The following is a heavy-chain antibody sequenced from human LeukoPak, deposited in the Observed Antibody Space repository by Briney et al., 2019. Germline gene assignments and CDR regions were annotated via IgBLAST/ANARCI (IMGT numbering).Heavy chain of an antibody. V-gene: IGHV3-30*04. CDR1: GFTFSSCD. CDR2: ISYDGRKK. D-gene: IGHD4-23*01. Sequence: LTGGSLRLSCAASGFTFSSCDMHWVRQAPGKGLEWVAFISYDGRKKYYADSVKRRFTISRDNSKNTVSLQMSSLRAEDRAVYFCARDPFSTVVASPIDYWGQGTLVTVSS. CDR3: ARDPFSTVVASPIDY. J-gene: IGHJ4*02.